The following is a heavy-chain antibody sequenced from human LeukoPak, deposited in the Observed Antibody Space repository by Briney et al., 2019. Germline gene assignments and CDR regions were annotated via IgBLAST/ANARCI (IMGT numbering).Heavy chain of an antibody. V-gene: IGHV3-66*01. J-gene: IGHJ4*02. CDR3: ARDRNVCSRTSCYASEN. D-gene: IGHD2-2*01. CDR1: GFTVSSNY. CDR2: IYSGGST. Sequence: GGSLRLSCAASGFTVSSNYMSWVRQAPGKGLEWVSVIYSGGSTIYADSVKGRFTMSRDNSKNPLYLQMNSLRAEDTAVYYCARDRNVCSRTSCYASENWGQGTLVTVSS.